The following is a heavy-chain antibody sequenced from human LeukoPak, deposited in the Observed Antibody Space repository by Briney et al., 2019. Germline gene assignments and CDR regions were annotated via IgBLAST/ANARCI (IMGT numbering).Heavy chain of an antibody. CDR3: ATETIGRHYDY. J-gene: IGHJ4*02. D-gene: IGHD1-14*01. CDR2: IGPTGADR. Sequence: GGSLRLSCAASGFTFSSCGFNWVRQAPGKGLEWVSSIGPTGADRYYADSVRGRVTISRANAKNSMYLQMDSLRDEDTAVYYCATETIGRHYDYWGQGTLLTVAS. V-gene: IGHV3-21*01. CDR1: GFTFSSCG.